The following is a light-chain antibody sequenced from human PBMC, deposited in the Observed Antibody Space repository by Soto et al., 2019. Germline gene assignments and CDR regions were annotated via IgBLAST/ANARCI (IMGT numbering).Light chain of an antibody. Sequence: DIQLTQSPSTLSAAVGDRVPITCRARQNIRNLLAWYQQKPGKAPKPLIFDASTLKTGVPSRFSGSGSGTDFSLTISSLQPEDFATYYCQESYTALWGTFGEGTKVDIK. CDR1: QNIRNL. V-gene: IGKV1-5*01. CDR3: QESYTALWGT. CDR2: DAS. J-gene: IGKJ1*01.